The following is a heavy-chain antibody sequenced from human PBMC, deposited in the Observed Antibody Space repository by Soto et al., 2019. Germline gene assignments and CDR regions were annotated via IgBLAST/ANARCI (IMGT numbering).Heavy chain of an antibody. CDR2: ISSSSSYI. V-gene: IGHV3-21*01. CDR3: ARDAIIKTSLFDY. CDR1: GFTFSSYS. Sequence: VQLVESGGGLVKPGGSLRLSCAASGFTFSSYSMNWVRQAPGKGLEWVSSISSSSSYIYYADSVKGRFTISRDNAKNSLYLQMNSLRAEDTAVYYCARDAIIKTSLFDYWGQGTLVTVSS. J-gene: IGHJ4*02.